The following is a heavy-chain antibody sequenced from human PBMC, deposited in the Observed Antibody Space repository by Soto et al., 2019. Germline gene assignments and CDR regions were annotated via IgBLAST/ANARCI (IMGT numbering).Heavy chain of an antibody. J-gene: IGHJ6*02. Sequence: ASVKVSCKASGYTFTSYDINWVRQATGQGLEWMGWMNPNSGNTGYAQKFQGRVTMTRNTSISTAYMELSSLRSEDTAVYYCALKLTGTTYYYGMDVWGQGTTVTVSS. CDR1: GYTFTSYD. CDR2: MNPNSGNT. CDR3: ALKLTGTTYYYGMDV. D-gene: IGHD1-7*01. V-gene: IGHV1-8*01.